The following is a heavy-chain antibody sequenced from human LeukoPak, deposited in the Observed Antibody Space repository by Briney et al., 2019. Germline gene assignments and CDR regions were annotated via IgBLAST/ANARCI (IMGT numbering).Heavy chain of an antibody. V-gene: IGHV1-2*02. CDR1: GYTFTGYD. CDR2: INPNSGGT. CDR3: ARVPVKYYYGSGSKYYYYYGMDV. Sequence: ASVKVSCKASGYTFTGYDMHWVRQAPGQGLEWMGWINPNSGGTNYAQKFQGRVTMTRDTSISTAYMELSRLRSDDTAMYYCARVPVKYYYGSGSKYYYYYGMDVWGQGATVTVSS. D-gene: IGHD3-10*01. J-gene: IGHJ6*02.